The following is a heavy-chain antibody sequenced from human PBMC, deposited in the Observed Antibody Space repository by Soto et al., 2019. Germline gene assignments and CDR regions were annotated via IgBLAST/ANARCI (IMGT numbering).Heavy chain of an antibody. J-gene: IGHJ4*02. CDR2: ISSSSSYI. V-gene: IGHV3-21*01. Sequence: EVQLVESGGGLVKPGGSLRLSCAASGFTFSSYSMNWVRQAPGKGLEWVSSISSSSSYIYYAYSVKGRFTISRDNAKNSLYLQMNSLRAEDTAVYYCARDVSSGWHAVDYWGQGTLVTVSS. D-gene: IGHD6-19*01. CDR1: GFTFSSYS. CDR3: ARDVSSGWHAVDY.